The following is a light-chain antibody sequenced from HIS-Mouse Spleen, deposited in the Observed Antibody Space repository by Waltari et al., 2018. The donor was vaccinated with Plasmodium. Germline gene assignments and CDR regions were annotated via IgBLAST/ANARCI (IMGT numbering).Light chain of an antibody. CDR1: QGISSY. CDR3: QQYYSFPQT. J-gene: IGKJ1*01. CDR2: AAS. Sequence: AIWMTQSPSLLSASTGNRVTFSCRISQGISSYLAWYQQKPGKAPELLIYAASTLQSGVPSRFSGSGSGTDFTLTISCLQSEDFATYYCQQYYSFPQTFGQGTKVEIK. V-gene: IGKV1D-8*02.